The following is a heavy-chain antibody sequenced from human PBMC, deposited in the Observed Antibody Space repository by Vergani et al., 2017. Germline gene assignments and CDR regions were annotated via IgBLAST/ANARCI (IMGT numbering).Heavy chain of an antibody. CDR1: GFTFSIYA. V-gene: IGHV3-23*01. CDR3: AKEKVVGATGPFDY. J-gene: IGHJ4*02. D-gene: IGHD1-26*01. CDR2: TRGSDNT. Sequence: QLLQSGRGLVQPGGSLRLSCAASGFTFSIYAVNWVRQAPGKGLEWVSATRGSDNTYYADSVKGRFTISSDTSKNTVYLQMNRLRPEDTAVYYCAKEKVVGATGPFDYWGQGSLVIVSS.